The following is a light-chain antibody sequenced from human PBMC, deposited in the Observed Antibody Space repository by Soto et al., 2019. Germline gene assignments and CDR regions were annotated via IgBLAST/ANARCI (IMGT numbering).Light chain of an antibody. CDR3: SSYAGSNNQV. Sequence: QSALTQPPSASGSPGQSVTISCTGTSSDVGGYNYVSWYQQHPGRAPKHMIYEVSKRPSGVPDRFSGSKSGNTASLTVSGLQTEDEADYYCSSYAGSNNQVFGTGTKVTVL. V-gene: IGLV2-8*01. CDR2: EVS. CDR1: SSDVGGYNY. J-gene: IGLJ1*01.